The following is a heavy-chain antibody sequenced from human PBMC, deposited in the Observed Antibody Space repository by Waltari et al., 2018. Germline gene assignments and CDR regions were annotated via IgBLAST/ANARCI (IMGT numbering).Heavy chain of an antibody. D-gene: IGHD1-1*01. CDR2: ITKTGDDT. V-gene: IGHV3-23*01. CDR3: ATYNLGFIYYRGLDV. J-gene: IGHJ6*02. CDR1: GFRFSDFA. Sequence: VQLLESGGGLVQPGGSLSLSCEASGFRFSDFAMSWVRQAPGRGLEWVAAITKTGDDTYYADSVRGRLTVSRDNSKNTLYVQMNSLRAEDAAVYYCATYNLGFIYYRGLDVWGQGTTVTVSS.